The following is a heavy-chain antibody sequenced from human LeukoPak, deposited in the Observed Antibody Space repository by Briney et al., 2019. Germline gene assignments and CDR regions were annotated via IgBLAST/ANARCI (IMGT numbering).Heavy chain of an antibody. J-gene: IGHJ3*02. V-gene: IGHV4-59*08. CDR2: IYYGGST. CDR1: GDSIRSYY. CDR3: ARQYGGSSKSFDSNAFDI. Sequence: SETLSLTCTVSGDSIRSYYWSWIRQPPGKGLEWIGYIYYGGSTNYNPSLKSRITISVDTSKNQFSLKLSSVTAADTAVYYRARQYGGSSKSFDSNAFDIWGQGTMVTVSS. D-gene: IGHD4-23*01.